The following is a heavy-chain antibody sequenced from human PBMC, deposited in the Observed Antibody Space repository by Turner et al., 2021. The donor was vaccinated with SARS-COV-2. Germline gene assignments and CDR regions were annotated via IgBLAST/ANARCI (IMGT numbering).Heavy chain of an antibody. CDR1: GGSFSAYY. J-gene: IGHJ4*02. V-gene: IGHV4-34*01. D-gene: IGHD6-19*01. Sequence: QVQLQQWGAGLLKPSETLSLTCAVYGGSFSAYYWSWIRQPPGKGLEWIGGINHSGSTNYNPSLKSRVTISVDTSKNQFSLNLSSVTAADTAVYYCAGGQQWLVRGLFDYWGQGTLVTVSS. CDR3: AGGQQWLVRGLFDY. CDR2: INHSGST.